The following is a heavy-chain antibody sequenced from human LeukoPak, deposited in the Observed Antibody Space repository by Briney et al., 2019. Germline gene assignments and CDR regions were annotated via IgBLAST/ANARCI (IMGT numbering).Heavy chain of an antibody. D-gene: IGHD3-3*01. J-gene: IGHJ6*03. CDR1: GFTFSTYW. Sequence: GGSLRLSCAASGFTFSTYWMSWVRQAPGKGLEWVANIKQDGSEKYYVDSVKGRFTISRDNAKNSLYLQMNSLRAEDTAVYYCARVPKKDDFWSGYMYYYYYMDVWGKGSTVTVSS. V-gene: IGHV3-7*01. CDR2: IKQDGSEK. CDR3: ARVPKKDDFWSGYMYYYYYMDV.